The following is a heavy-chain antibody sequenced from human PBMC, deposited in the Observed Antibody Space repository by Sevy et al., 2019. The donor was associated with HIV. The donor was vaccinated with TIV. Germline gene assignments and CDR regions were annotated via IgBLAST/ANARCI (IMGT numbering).Heavy chain of an antibody. D-gene: IGHD3-10*01. CDR2: IRSKSNSHAT. J-gene: IGHJ4*02. CDR3: TRHRLSMVRGIIMDHYFDY. V-gene: IGHV3-73*01. CDR1: GFTFSGSA. Sequence: GGSLRLSCAASGFTFSGSAIHWVRQASGKGLEWVGRIRSKSNSHATAYAASVKGRFTISRDDSKNTAYLQMNSLKTEETAVYYCTRHRLSMVRGIIMDHYFDYWGPGTLVTVSS.